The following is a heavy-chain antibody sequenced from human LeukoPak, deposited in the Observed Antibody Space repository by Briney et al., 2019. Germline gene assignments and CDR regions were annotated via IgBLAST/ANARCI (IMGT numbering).Heavy chain of an antibody. D-gene: IGHD3-22*01. Sequence: SETLSLTCTVSGGSISSYYWSWIRQPPGKGLEWIGRIYTSGSTNYNPSLKSRVTISVDTSKNQFSLKLSSVTAADTAVYYCARLRYYYDSSGYYRDYWGQGTLVTVSS. V-gene: IGHV4-4*08. CDR3: ARLRYYYDSSGYYRDY. CDR2: IYTSGST. J-gene: IGHJ4*02. CDR1: GGSISSYY.